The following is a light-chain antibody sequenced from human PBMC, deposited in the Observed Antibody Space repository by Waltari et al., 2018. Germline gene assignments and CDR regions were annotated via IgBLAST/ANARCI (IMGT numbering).Light chain of an antibody. CDR3: QQYFGTPRT. CDR1: QSIFYSSNNKNY. J-gene: IGKJ4*01. V-gene: IGKV4-1*01. Sequence: DIVMTQSPDSLAVSLGERATINCKSHQSIFYSSNNKNYLTWYQHKPGQPPKLLIYWASTRESGVPDRFSGGGSGTDFTLTISSLQAEDVAIYYCQQYFGTPRTFGGGTRVEIK. CDR2: WAS.